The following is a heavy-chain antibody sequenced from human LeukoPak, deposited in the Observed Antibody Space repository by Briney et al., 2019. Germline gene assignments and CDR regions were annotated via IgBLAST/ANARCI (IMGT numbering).Heavy chain of an antibody. CDR1: GFTFSSYS. Sequence: GGSLRLSCAASGFTFSSYSMNWVRQAPGKGLEWVSSISSSSSYIYYADSVKGRFTISSDNAKNSLYLQMNSLRAEDTAVYYCARDYSSPGNFDYWGQGTLVTVSS. V-gene: IGHV3-21*01. CDR2: ISSSSSYI. J-gene: IGHJ4*02. CDR3: ARDYSSPGNFDY. D-gene: IGHD6-13*01.